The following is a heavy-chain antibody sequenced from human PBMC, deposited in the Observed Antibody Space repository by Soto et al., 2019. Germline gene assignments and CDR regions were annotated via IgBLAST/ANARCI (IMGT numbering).Heavy chain of an antibody. CDR2: INPDNGNT. J-gene: IGHJ5*02. V-gene: IGHV1-3*01. Sequence: SVKVSCKASGYTFTRYTMNWVRQAPGQRLEWMGWINPDNGNTKSSQKFQDRVIITRDTSASTAYMDLSSLRSEDTAVYYCARGIATGQLDPWGQGTLVTVSS. CDR3: ARGIATGQLDP. CDR1: GYTFTRYT. D-gene: IGHD2-15*01.